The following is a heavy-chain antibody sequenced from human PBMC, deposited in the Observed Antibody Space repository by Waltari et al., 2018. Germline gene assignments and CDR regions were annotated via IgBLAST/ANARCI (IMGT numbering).Heavy chain of an antibody. V-gene: IGHV1-69*01. Sequence: KKPGSSVKVSCKASGGTFSSYAISWVRQAPGQGLEWMGGIIPIFGTANYAQKCQGRVTITADESTSTAYMELSSLRSEDTAVYYCARGRIAAAGTPGDYWGQGTLVTVSS. D-gene: IGHD6-13*01. CDR3: ARGRIAAAGTPGDY. CDR2: IIPIFGTA. CDR1: GGTFSSYA. J-gene: IGHJ4*02.